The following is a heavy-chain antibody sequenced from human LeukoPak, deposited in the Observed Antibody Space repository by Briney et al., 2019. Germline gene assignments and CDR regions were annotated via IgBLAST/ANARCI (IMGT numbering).Heavy chain of an antibody. CDR2: IIPIFGTA. Sequence: GASVKVSCKASGGTFSSYAISWVRQAPGQGLEWMGGIIPIFGTANYAQKFQGRVTITADESTSTAYMELSSLRSEDTAVYYYAGDIVVVPAASGMDVWGKGTTVTVSS. CDR1: GGTFSSYA. V-gene: IGHV1-69*01. CDR3: AGDIVVVPAASGMDV. J-gene: IGHJ6*04. D-gene: IGHD2-2*01.